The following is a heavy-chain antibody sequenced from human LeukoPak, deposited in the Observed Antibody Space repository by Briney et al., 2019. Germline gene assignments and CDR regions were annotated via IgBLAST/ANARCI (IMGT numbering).Heavy chain of an antibody. CDR2: INHSGST. CDR1: GGSFSGYY. CDR3: AREQHQSYDDYFDY. D-gene: IGHD3-22*01. J-gene: IGHJ4*02. V-gene: IGHV4-34*01. Sequence: SETLSLTCAVYGGSFSGYYWSWIRQPPGKGLEWIGEINHSGSTNYNPSLKSRVTISVDTSKNQFSLKLSSVTAAGTAVYYCAREQHQSYDDYFDYWGQGTLVTVSS.